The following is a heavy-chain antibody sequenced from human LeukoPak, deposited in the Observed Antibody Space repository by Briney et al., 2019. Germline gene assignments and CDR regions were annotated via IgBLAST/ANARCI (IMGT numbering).Heavy chain of an antibody. CDR2: IYYSGST. Sequence: SETLSLTCTVSGGSISSGDYYWSWIRQPPGKGLEWIGDIYYSGSTYYNPSLKSRVTISVDTSKNQFSLKLSSVTAADTAVYYCASLMNSGSYHVDYWGQGTLVTVPS. J-gene: IGHJ4*02. V-gene: IGHV4-30-4*01. CDR1: GGSISSGDYY. D-gene: IGHD1-26*01. CDR3: ASLMNSGSYHVDY.